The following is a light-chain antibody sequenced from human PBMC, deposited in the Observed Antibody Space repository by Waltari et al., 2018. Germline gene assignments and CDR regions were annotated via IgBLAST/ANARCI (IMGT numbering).Light chain of an antibody. J-gene: IGKJ5*01. CDR1: QGIRSW. CDR3: QQGNSFPIT. Sequence: DIQMTQSPSSVSASVGDRVTITCRASQGIRSWLAWYQQKPGEAPKFLSYNASSLQSGVPSRFSGSGSGTDFTLTISSLQPEDFGTYYCQQGNSFPITFGQGTRLEIK. V-gene: IGKV1-12*01. CDR2: NAS.